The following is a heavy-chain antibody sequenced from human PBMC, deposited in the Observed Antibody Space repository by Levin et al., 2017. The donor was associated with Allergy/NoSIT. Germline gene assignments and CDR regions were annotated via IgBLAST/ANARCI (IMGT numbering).Heavy chain of an antibody. CDR1: GFTFTSFW. CDR3: AREEGWGYHYGMDV. CDR2: IKQDGSET. J-gene: IGHJ6*02. D-gene: IGHD3-16*02. V-gene: IGHV3-7*01. Sequence: QAGGSLRLSCAASGFTFTSFWMTWVRQAPGKGPEWVANIKQDGSETYYVDSVKGRFTISRDNAKNSVYLQMNSLRVDDTAVYYCAREEGWGYHYGMDVWGQGTTVTVSS.